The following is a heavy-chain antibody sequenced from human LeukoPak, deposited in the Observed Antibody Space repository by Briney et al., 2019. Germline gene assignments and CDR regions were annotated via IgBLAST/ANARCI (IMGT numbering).Heavy chain of an antibody. CDR1: GYTFTSYG. J-gene: IGHJ4*02. CDR2: ISAYNGNT. D-gene: IGHD3-3*01. CDR3: ARVGEILRFLEWLSPYDY. V-gene: IGHV1-18*01. Sequence: GASVKVSCKASGYTFTSYGISWVRQAPGQGLEWMGWISAYNGNTNYAQRLQGRVTMTTDTSTSTAYMELRSLRTDDTAVYYCARVGEILRFLEWLSPYDYWGQGTLVTVSS.